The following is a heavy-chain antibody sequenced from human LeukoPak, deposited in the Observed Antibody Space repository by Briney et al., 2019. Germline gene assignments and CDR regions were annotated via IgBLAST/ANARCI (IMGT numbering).Heavy chain of an antibody. Sequence: PSETLSLTCAVYGGSFSGYYWSWIRQPPGKGLEWIGEINHSGSTNYNPSLKSRVTISVDTSKNQFSLKLSSVTAADTAVYYCASFRWGTVDTAMATDYWGQGTLVTVSS. J-gene: IGHJ4*02. CDR3: ASFRWGTVDTAMATDY. V-gene: IGHV4-34*01. CDR2: INHSGST. CDR1: GGSFSGYY. D-gene: IGHD5-18*01.